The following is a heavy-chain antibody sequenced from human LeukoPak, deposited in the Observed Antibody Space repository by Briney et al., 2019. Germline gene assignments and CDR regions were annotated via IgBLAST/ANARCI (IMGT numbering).Heavy chain of an antibody. V-gene: IGHV1-8*03. D-gene: IGHD5-24*01. CDR2: MNPNSGNT. Sequence: ASVKVSCKASGYTFTSYDINWVRQATGQGLEWMGWMNPNSGNTGYAQKFQGRVTITRNTSIGTAYMELSSLRSEDTAVYYCARGVVEMATVYDAFDIWGQGTMVTVSS. J-gene: IGHJ3*02. CDR3: ARGVVEMATVYDAFDI. CDR1: GYTFTSYD.